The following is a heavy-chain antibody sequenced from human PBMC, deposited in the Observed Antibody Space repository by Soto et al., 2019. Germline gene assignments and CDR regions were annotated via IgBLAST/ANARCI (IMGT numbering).Heavy chain of an antibody. V-gene: IGHV1-3*01. CDR1: GYTFTSYA. Sequence: GASVKVSCKASGYTFTSYAMHWVRQAPGQRLEWMGWINAGNGNTKYSQKFQGRVTITRDTSASTAYMELSSLRSEDTAVYYCARDKVTTSMVARWFDPWGQGTLVTISS. D-gene: IGHD4-17*01. CDR2: INAGNGNT. CDR3: ARDKVTTSMVARWFDP. J-gene: IGHJ5*02.